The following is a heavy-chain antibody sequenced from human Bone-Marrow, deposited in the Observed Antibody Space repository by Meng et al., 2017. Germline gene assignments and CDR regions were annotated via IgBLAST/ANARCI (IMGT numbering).Heavy chain of an antibody. Sequence: GESLKISCAASGFTFSNAWMSWVRQAPGKGLEWVGRIKSKTDGGTADYAAPVKGRFTISRDDSKNTLYLQMNSLKTEDTAVYYCARGRYLVRAAFDIWGQGTMVTVSS. CDR1: GFTFSNAW. CDR2: IKSKTDGGTA. CDR3: ARGRYLVRAAFDI. D-gene: IGHD1-26*01. V-gene: IGHV3-15*01. J-gene: IGHJ3*02.